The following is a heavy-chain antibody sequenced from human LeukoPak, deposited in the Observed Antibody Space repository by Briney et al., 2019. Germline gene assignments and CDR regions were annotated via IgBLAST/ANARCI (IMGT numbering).Heavy chain of an antibody. CDR2: IYYSGST. Sequence: ETSETLSLTCTVSGGSISSSSYYWGWIRQPPGKGLEWIGSIYYSGSTYYNPPLKSRVTISVDTSKNQFSLKLSSVTAADTAVYYCARQGAFNYWGQGTLVTVSS. V-gene: IGHV4-39*01. CDR1: GGSISSSSYY. J-gene: IGHJ4*02. CDR3: ARQGAFNY. D-gene: IGHD3-16*01.